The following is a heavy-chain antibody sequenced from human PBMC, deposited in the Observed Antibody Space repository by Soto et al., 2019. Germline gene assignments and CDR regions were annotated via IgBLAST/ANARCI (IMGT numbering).Heavy chain of an antibody. CDR1: GFTFSRYS. Sequence: GGSLRLSCAASGFTFSRYSMNWVRQAPGKGLEWPSYISSSSDTIYLADSVRGRFTISRDSAKNPLYLQMNSLRDEDTAVYYCARGRPADYWGQGTLVTVSS. V-gene: IGHV3-48*02. CDR3: ARGRPADY. CDR2: ISSSSDTI. J-gene: IGHJ4*02. D-gene: IGHD6-6*01.